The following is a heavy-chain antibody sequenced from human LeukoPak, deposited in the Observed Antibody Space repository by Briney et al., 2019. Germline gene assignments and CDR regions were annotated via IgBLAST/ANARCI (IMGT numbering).Heavy chain of an antibody. CDR1: GYTFTNYD. Sequence: ASVKVSCKASGYTFTNYDINWVRQATGQGLEWMGWMNPNSGNTGYAQKFQGRVTITRNTSISTAYMELSSLRSEDTAVYYCAQDLAWIRFDNWGQGTLVTVSS. CDR3: AQDLAWIRFDN. D-gene: IGHD5-12*01. J-gene: IGHJ4*02. V-gene: IGHV1-8*01. CDR2: MNPNSGNT.